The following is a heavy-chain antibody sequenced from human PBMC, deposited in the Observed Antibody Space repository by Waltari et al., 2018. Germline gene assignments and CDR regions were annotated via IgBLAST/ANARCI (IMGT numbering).Heavy chain of an antibody. D-gene: IGHD3-22*01. CDR2: LRNTGGT. J-gene: IGHJ4*02. Sequence: HVQLQESGPGLVKPSETLSLTCTVSGDFLSDAHWPWIRQAPGKGLEWIAYLRNTGGTKCTPSLESRVTVSAVTSKKQFSLRLTSVTAADTAVYYCARLPTKYYDSIGWGFFDQWGQGILVTVSS. V-gene: IGHV4-59*08. CDR1: GDFLSDAH. CDR3: ARLPTKYYDSIGWGFFDQ.